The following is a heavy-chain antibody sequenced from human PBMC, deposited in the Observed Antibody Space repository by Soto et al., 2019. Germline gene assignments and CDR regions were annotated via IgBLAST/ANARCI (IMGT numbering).Heavy chain of an antibody. CDR1: GFTFSSYG. Sequence: GGSLRLSCAASGFTFSSYGMSWVRQAPGKGLEWVSAISGSGGSTYYADSVKGRFTISRDNSKNALYLQMNSLRVEDTASYYCASYYYDSSGFHHYFDYWGQGTLVTVSS. CDR3: ASYYYDSSGFHHYFDY. D-gene: IGHD3-22*01. CDR2: ISGSGGST. V-gene: IGHV3-23*01. J-gene: IGHJ4*02.